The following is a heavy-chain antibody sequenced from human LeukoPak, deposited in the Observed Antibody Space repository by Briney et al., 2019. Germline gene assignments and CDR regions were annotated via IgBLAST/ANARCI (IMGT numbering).Heavy chain of an antibody. Sequence: QTGGSLRLSCAASGFTFGIYAMSWVRQAPGQGLDWVSAISARDGSTYYADSVKGRFTISRDNSKNTLYLQMNSLRAEDTAVYYCAKLLNDYGDYYFDYWGQGTLVTVSS. CDR3: AKLLNDYGDYYFDY. J-gene: IGHJ4*02. CDR2: ISARDGST. V-gene: IGHV3-23*01. D-gene: IGHD4-17*01. CDR1: GFTFGIYA.